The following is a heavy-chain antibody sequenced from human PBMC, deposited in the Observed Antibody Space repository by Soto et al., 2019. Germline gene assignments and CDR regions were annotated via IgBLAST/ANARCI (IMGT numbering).Heavy chain of an antibody. Sequence: QVQLQQWGAGLLKPSETLSLTCAVYGGSFSGYYWTWIRQAREKGLEWIGEVNHSGTTYYNPSLKTRVTISVHTPKNQFSLKMSSVTAADTAVYYCARGIGYCSSINCYSSRRLRFDSWGQGTLVTVSS. CDR3: ARGIGYCSSINCYSSRRLRFDS. CDR2: VNHSGTT. J-gene: IGHJ4*02. CDR1: GGSFSGYY. V-gene: IGHV4-34*01. D-gene: IGHD2-2*01.